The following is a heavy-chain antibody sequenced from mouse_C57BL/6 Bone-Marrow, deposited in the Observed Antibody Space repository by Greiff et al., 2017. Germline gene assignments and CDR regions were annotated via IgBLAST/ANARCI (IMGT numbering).Heavy chain of an antibody. J-gene: IGHJ2*01. CDR2: INPNNGGT. CDR3: ARETGSSYGEVYYFDY. D-gene: IGHD1-1*01. V-gene: IGHV1-18*01. Sequence: EVQLQQSGPELVKPGASVKIPCKASGYTFTDYNMDWVKQSHGKSLEWIGDINPNNGGTIYNQKFKGKATLTVDKSSSTAYMELRSLTSEDTAVYYCARETGSSYGEVYYFDYWGQGTTLTVSS. CDR1: GYTFTDYN.